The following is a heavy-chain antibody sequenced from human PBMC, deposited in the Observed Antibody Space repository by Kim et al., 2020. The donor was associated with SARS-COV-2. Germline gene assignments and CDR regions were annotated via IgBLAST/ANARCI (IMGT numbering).Heavy chain of an antibody. D-gene: IGHD3-22*01. Sequence: ASVKVSCKASGYTFTSYAMHWVRQAPGQRLEWMGWINAGNGNTKYSQKFQGRVTITRDTSASTAYMELSSLRSEDTAVYYCARGRRPDYYDSSGPVDYWGQGTLVTVSS. CDR3: ARGRRPDYYDSSGPVDY. V-gene: IGHV1-3*01. CDR1: GYTFTSYA. CDR2: INAGNGNT. J-gene: IGHJ4*02.